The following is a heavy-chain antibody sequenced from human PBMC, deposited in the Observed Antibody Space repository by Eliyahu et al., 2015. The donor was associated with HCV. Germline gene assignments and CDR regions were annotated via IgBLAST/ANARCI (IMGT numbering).Heavy chain of an antibody. V-gene: IGHV1-69*01. D-gene: IGHD6-13*01. CDR2: IXPIFGTA. Sequence: QVQLVQSGAEVKKPGSSVKVSCKASGGXFSSYAISWVRQAPGQGLEWMGGIXPIFGTANYAQKFQGRVTITADESTSTAYMELSSLRSEDTAVYYCARDSFSIAAAGQFDYWGQGTLVTVSS. J-gene: IGHJ4*02. CDR3: ARDSFSIAAAGQFDY. CDR1: GGXFSSYA.